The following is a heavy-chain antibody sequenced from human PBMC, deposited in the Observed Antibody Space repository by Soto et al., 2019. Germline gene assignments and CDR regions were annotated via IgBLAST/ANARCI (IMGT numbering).Heavy chain of an antibody. J-gene: IGHJ4*02. CDR3: AHNNYYGSGSVY. CDR1: GFSLNTRGVG. V-gene: IGHV2-5*02. CDR2: IYWDNDK. Sequence: QITLKESGPTLVKPTQTLTLTCAFSGFSLNTRGVGVGCIRQPPGKALEWLALIYWDNDKRYSPSLKSRLTITKDTPKNHVVLMMTDMDPVDTATYYCAHNNYYGSGSVYWGQGTLVTVSS. D-gene: IGHD3-10*01.